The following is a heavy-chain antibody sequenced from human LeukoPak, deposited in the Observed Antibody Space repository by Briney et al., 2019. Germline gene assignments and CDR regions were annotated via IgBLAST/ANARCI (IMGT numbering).Heavy chain of an antibody. D-gene: IGHD4-17*01. Sequence: ASVKVSCKASGYTFTSHFMHWVRQAPGQGLEWMGIINPRGGSTSYTQKFQGRVTMTRDTSTSTVYMELSSLRSEDTAVYYCARDSTVYAFDIWGQGTMVTVSS. CDR1: GYTFTSHF. CDR3: ARDSTVYAFDI. J-gene: IGHJ3*02. V-gene: IGHV1-46*01. CDR2: INPRGGST.